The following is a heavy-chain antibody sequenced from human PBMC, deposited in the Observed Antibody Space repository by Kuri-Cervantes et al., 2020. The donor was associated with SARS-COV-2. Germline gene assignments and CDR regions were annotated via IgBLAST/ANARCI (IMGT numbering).Heavy chain of an antibody. CDR3: AKNLYAMDHRERAFDI. J-gene: IGHJ3*02. V-gene: IGHV3-43D*04. D-gene: IGHD5-18*01. Sequence: LSLTCAASGFTFDDYAMHWVRQAPGKGLEWVSLISWDGGSTYYADSVKGRFTISRDNSKNSLYLQMNSLRAEDTALYYCAKNLYAMDHRERAFDIWGQGTMVTVSS. CDR2: ISWDGGST. CDR1: GFTFDDYA.